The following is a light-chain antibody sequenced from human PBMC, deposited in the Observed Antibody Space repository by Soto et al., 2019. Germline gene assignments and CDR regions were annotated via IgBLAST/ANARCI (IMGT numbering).Light chain of an antibody. CDR2: GAS. CDR3: QQHGSSPPYT. Sequence: EIVLTQSPGTLSLSPGERATLSCRASQSVSSSYLAWYQQKPGQAPRLLIYGASSRSNSIPDRFSGSGSGTDFTLTISRLEPEDFAVYYCQQHGSSPPYTFGQGTKLEIK. V-gene: IGKV3-20*01. J-gene: IGKJ2*01. CDR1: QSVSSSY.